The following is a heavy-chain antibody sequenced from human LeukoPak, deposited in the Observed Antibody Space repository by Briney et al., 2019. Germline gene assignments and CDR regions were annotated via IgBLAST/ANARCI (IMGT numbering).Heavy chain of an antibody. J-gene: IGHJ4*02. V-gene: IGHV3-7*01. CDR1: GFTFSSYW. CDR3: ARDPPVAVTGPSLDY. CDR2: IKQDGSEK. Sequence: GGSLRLSCVASGFTFSSYWMSWVRQAPGKGLEWVANIKQDGSEKYYVDSVKGRFTISRDNAKNSLYLQMNSLRAEDTAVYYCARDPPVAVTGPSLDYWGQGTLVTVSS. D-gene: IGHD6-19*01.